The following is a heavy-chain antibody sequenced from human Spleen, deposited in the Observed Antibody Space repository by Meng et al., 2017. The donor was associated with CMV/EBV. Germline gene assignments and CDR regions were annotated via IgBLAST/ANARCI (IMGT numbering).Heavy chain of an antibody. CDR1: GGSISRGDYY. V-gene: IGHV4-31*02. Sequence: SGGSISRGDYYWSWIRQYPGKGLEWIGNIYYSGSTYYNPSLKSRVTISIDTSKSQFSVKLTSVTAADTALYYCARYRGSGEGWFDPWGQGTLVTVSS. CDR3: ARYRGSGEGWFDP. D-gene: IGHD2-21*01. J-gene: IGHJ5*02. CDR2: IYYSGST.